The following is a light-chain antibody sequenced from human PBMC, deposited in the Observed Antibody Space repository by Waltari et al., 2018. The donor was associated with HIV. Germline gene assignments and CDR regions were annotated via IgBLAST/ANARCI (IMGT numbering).Light chain of an antibody. J-gene: IGKJ2*01. V-gene: IGKV3-15*01. CDR2: GAS. CDR1: QSVSVN. Sequence: LSVSPGERATLTCRASQSVSVNLAWYQQKPGQPPRLLIYGASTRATGVPARFSGSGSETEFTLTISSLRSEDFAVYYCQQYNYWPPYTFGQGTKLEI. CDR3: QQYNYWPPYT.